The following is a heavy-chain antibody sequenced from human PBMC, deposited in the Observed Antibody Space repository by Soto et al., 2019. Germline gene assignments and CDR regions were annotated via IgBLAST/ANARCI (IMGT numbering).Heavy chain of an antibody. D-gene: IGHD2-15*01. V-gene: IGHV1-69*13. CDR3: ARGGYCSGGSCYRNNGMDV. CDR2: IIPIFGTA. J-gene: IGHJ6*02. Sequence: SVKVSCKASGGTFSSYAISWVRQAPGQGLEWMGGIIPIFGTANYAQKFQGRVTITADESTSTAYMELSSLRSEDTAVYYCARGGYCSGGSCYRNNGMDVWGQGTTVTVSS. CDR1: GGTFSSYA.